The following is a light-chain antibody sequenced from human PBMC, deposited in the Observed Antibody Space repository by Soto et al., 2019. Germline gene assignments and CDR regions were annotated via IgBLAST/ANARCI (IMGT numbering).Light chain of an antibody. CDR3: AAWDDSLNGVV. J-gene: IGLJ2*01. Sequence: QSVLTQPPSASGTPGQRVTMSCSGSSSNIGSNPVNWYQQLPGTAPKLLIYYNNQRPSGVPDRFSGSKSGTSASLAIRGLQSEDDVDYYCAAWDDSLNGVVFGGGTKLTVL. V-gene: IGLV1-44*01. CDR2: YNN. CDR1: SSNIGSNP.